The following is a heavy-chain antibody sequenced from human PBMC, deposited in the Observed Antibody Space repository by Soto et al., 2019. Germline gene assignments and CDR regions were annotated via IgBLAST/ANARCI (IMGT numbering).Heavy chain of an antibody. V-gene: IGHV3-33*01. CDR1: GFTFSSYG. J-gene: IGHJ6*02. Sequence: GGSLRLSCAASGFTFSSYGMHWVRQAPGKGLEWVAVIWYDGSNKYYADSVKGRFTISRDNSKNTLYLQMNSLRAEDTAVYYCARDRFRRWGGYSQLHVMDFWGRGTTVTVSS. CDR2: IWYDGSNK. D-gene: IGHD5-18*01. CDR3: ARDRFRRWGGYSQLHVMDF.